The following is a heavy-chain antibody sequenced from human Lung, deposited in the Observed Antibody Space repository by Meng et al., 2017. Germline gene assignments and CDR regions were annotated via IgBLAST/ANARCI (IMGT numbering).Heavy chain of an antibody. CDR3: ARGQKGYFDL. CDR1: GGSISSSNYY. V-gene: IGHV4-30-4*01. J-gene: IGHJ2*01. CDR2: IYNSGST. Sequence: QFRLQQSGPGLVKPSQPLSLPCTVSGGSISSSNYYWSWIRQPPGKGLEWSGHIYNSGSTYYNPSLKSRITISVDTSKNQFSLKLSSVTAADTAVYYCARGQKGYFDLWGRGTLVTVSS.